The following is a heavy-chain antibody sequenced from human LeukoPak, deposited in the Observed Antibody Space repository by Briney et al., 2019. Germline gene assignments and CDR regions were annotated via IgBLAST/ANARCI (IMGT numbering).Heavy chain of an antibody. D-gene: IGHD6-19*01. CDR1: GGTFSSYA. CDR3: ASGWYSSGWLSYYYYGMDV. J-gene: IGHJ6*02. V-gene: IGHV1-69*01. CDR2: IIPIFGTA. Sequence: SVKVSCKASGGTFSSYAISWVRQAPGQGLEWMGGIIPIFGTANYARKFQGRVTITADESTSTAYMELSSLRSEDTAVYYCASGWYSSGWLSYYYYGMDVWGQGTTVTVSS.